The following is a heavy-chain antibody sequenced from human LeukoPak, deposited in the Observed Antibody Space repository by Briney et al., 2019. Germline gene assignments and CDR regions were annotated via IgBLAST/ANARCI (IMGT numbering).Heavy chain of an antibody. J-gene: IGHJ4*02. CDR1: GGSISSYY. Sequence: PSETLSLTCTVSGGSISSYYWSWIRQPPGKGLEWIGYIYYSGSTNYNPSLKSRVTISVDTSKNQFSLKLSSATAADTAVYYCARAGGRGWYFDYWGQGTLVTVSS. CDR2: IYYSGST. D-gene: IGHD3-16*01. CDR3: ARAGGRGWYFDY. V-gene: IGHV4-59*01.